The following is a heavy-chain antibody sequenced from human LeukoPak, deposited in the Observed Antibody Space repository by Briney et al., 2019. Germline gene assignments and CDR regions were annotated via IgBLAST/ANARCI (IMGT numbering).Heavy chain of an antibody. CDR2: ISYDGSNK. CDR1: GFTFSGYA. V-gene: IGHV3-30-3*01. J-gene: IGHJ4*02. D-gene: IGHD3-22*01. CDR3: AKDALRTYYYDT. Sequence: PGRSLRLSCAASGFTFSGYAMHWVRQAPGKGLEWVAVISYDGSNKYYADSVKGRFTISRDNSKNTLYLQMNSLRAEDTAVYYCAKDALRTYYYDTWGQGTLVTVSS.